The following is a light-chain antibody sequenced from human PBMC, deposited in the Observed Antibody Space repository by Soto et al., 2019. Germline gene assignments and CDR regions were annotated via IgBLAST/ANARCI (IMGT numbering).Light chain of an antibody. CDR1: TGPVTSGHY. CDR3: LLSYRNAVI. CDR2: DAT. V-gene: IGLV7-46*01. Sequence: QTVVTQEPSLTVSSGGTVTLTCGSNTGPVTSGHYPYWFQQKPGQAPRTLISDATNKHSWTPARFSGSLLGGKAALTLSGAQADDEADYYCLLSYRNAVIFGGGTKLTVL. J-gene: IGLJ2*01.